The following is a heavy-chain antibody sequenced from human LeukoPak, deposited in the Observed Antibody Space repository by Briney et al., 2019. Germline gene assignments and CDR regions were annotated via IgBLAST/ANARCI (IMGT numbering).Heavy chain of an antibody. Sequence: GGSLRLSCAASGFTFSSYAMHWVRRAPGKGLEWLAVTSYDGSNKFYADSVKGRFTISRDNSKDTLYLQMNSLRPEDSAVYYCARDFCSGGSCPIDYWGQGTLVTVS. CDR1: GFTFSSYA. J-gene: IGHJ4*02. D-gene: IGHD2-15*01. CDR2: TSYDGSNK. V-gene: IGHV3-30*01. CDR3: ARDFCSGGSCPIDY.